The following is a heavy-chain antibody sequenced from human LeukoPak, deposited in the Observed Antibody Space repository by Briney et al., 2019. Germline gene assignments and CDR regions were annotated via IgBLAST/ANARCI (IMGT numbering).Heavy chain of an antibody. J-gene: IGHJ4*02. D-gene: IGHD3-22*01. Sequence: PSETLSLTCTVSYGSISDISYYWGWIRQPPGKGLEWIGSIYYSGRTYYNSSLKSRVTISVDTSKNQFSLKLSSVTAADTAVYYCAREIYDSSGYYLDYWGQGTLVSVSS. CDR1: YGSISDISYY. CDR3: AREIYDSSGYYLDY. CDR2: IYYSGRT. V-gene: IGHV4-39*07.